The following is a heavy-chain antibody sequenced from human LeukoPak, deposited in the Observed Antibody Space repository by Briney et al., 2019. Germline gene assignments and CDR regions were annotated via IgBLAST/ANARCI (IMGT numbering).Heavy chain of an antibody. V-gene: IGHV1-69*05. Sequence: SVKVSCKASGGTFSSYAISWVRQAPGQGLEWMGRIIPIFGTANYAQKLQGRVTITTDESTSTAYMELSSLRSEDTAVYYCARSSYSSSPVNYWGQGTLVTVSS. D-gene: IGHD6-6*01. CDR2: IIPIFGTA. J-gene: IGHJ4*02. CDR1: GGTFSSYA. CDR3: ARSSYSSSPVNY.